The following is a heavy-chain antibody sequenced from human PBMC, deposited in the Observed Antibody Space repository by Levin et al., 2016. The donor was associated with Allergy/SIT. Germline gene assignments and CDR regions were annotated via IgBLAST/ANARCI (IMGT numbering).Heavy chain of an antibody. CDR1: GGSISSYY. J-gene: IGHJ5*02. D-gene: IGHD6-19*01. V-gene: IGHV4-39*07. CDR3: ARHSSGWPAGGNWFDP. CDR2: IYYSGST. Sequence: GSLRLSCTVSGGSISSYYWGWIRQPPGKGLEWIGSIYYSGSTYYNPSLKSRVTISVDTSKNQFSLKLSSVTAADTAVYYCARHSSGWPAGGNWFDPWGQGTLVTVSS.